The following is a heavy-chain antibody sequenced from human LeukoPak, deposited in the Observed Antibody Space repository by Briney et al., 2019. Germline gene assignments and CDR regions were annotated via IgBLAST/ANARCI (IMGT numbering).Heavy chain of an antibody. J-gene: IGHJ4*02. D-gene: IGHD5-12*01. CDR2: LIGRSGST. CDR3: AKGAYDYIEIGYFDS. V-gene: IGHV3-23*01. CDR1: GFTSTNYA. Sequence: QSGGSLRLSCAASGFTSTNYAMNWVRQAPGKGLEWVSVLIGRSGSTDYADSVKGRFTISRDNSKNTLFLQMNSLRAEDTAIYYCAKGAYDYIEIGYFDSWGQGTLVTVSS.